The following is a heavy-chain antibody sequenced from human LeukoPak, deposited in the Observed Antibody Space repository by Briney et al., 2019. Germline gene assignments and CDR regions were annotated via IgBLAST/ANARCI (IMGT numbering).Heavy chain of an antibody. Sequence: SETLSLTCTVSGGSISSSSYYWSWIRQPPGKGLEWVGEINHSGSTNYNPSLKSRVTISVDTSKNQFSLKLNSVTAADTAVYYCARATWDPNYYYYMDVWGKGTTVTISS. CDR3: ARATWDPNYYYYMDV. CDR1: GGSISSSSYY. J-gene: IGHJ6*03. V-gene: IGHV4-39*07. CDR2: INHSGST. D-gene: IGHD1-26*01.